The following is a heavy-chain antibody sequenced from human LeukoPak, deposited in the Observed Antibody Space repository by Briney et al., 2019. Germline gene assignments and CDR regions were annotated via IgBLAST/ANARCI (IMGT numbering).Heavy chain of an antibody. Sequence: GGSLRLSCAASGFTFSIYAMSWVRQAPGKGLEWGSAISGSGGSTYYADSVKGRFTISRDNSKNTLYLQMNSLRAEDTAVYYCAKEAAGTLRSDGADYWGQGTLVTVSS. CDR2: ISGSGGST. V-gene: IGHV3-23*01. CDR3: AKEAAGTLRSDGADY. J-gene: IGHJ4*02. D-gene: IGHD6-13*01. CDR1: GFTFSIYA.